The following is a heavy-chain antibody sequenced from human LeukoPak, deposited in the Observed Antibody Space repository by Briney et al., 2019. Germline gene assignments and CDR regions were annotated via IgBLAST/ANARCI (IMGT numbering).Heavy chain of an antibody. Sequence: GGSLRLSCAASGFTFSSYWMSWVRQAPGKGLEWVANIKQVGSEKYYVDSVKGRFTISRDNAKNSLYLQMNSLRAEDTAVYYCASESPYCSGGSCPRKYYYCGMDVWGQGTTVTVSS. V-gene: IGHV3-7*01. D-gene: IGHD2-15*01. CDR2: IKQVGSEK. CDR3: ASESPYCSGGSCPRKYYYCGMDV. J-gene: IGHJ6*02. CDR1: GFTFSSYW.